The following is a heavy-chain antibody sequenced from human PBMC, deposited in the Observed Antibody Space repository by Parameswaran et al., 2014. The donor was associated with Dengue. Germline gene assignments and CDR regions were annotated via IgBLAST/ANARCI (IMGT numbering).Heavy chain of an antibody. Sequence: RWVRQAPGQGLEWVGWIGTYNGKTNYAQNLQGRVTMTTDTSTSTAYMELRSLRSDDTAVYYCARRGGLAAPMDYWGQGTLVTVSS. CDR2: IGTYNGKT. V-gene: IGHV1-18*01. J-gene: IGHJ4*02. CDR3: ARRGGLAAPMDY. D-gene: IGHD6-13*01.